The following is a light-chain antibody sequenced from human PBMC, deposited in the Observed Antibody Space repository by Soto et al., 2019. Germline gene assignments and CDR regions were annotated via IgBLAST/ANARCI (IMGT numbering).Light chain of an antibody. CDR3: QAWDSSTEVV. V-gene: IGLV3-1*01. CDR1: KLGNKY. J-gene: IGLJ2*01. CDR2: EDT. Sequence: SYELTQPPSVSVSPGQTASITCFGDKLGNKYASWYQQKPGQSPVLVIYEDTKRPSGIPERFSGSNSGNTATLTISGTQAMDEADYYCQAWDSSTEVVFGGGTKVTVL.